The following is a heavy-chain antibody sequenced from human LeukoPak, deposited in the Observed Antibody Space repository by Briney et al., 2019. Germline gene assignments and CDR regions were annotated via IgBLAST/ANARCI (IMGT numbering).Heavy chain of an antibody. J-gene: IGHJ1*01. D-gene: IGHD6-13*01. CDR2: ISYDGSNK. CDR1: GFTFSSYA. V-gene: IGHV3-30-3*01. Sequence: GRSLRLSCAASGFTFSSYAMHWVRQAPGKGLEWVAVISYDGSNKYYADSVKGRFTISRDNSKNTLYLQMNSLRAEDAAVYYCAKDPAAAGTAEYFQHWGQGTLVTVSS. CDR3: AKDPAAAGTAEYFQH.